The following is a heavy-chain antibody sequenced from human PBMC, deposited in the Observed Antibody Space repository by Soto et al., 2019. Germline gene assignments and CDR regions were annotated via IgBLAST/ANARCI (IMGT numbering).Heavy chain of an antibody. D-gene: IGHD3-3*01. V-gene: IGHV4-39*01. J-gene: IGHJ5*02. CDR3: ARQDDFWSGSGWFDP. Sequence: QLQLQESGPGLVKPSETLSLTCTVSGGSINNDNYYWGWIRQPPGKGLEWIGIIFYNGFTYYSPSLKCRVTISVDTSKNQFSLKLTSVTAADTAVYYCARQDDFWSGSGWFDPWGQGTLVTVSS. CDR2: IFYNGFT. CDR1: GGSINNDNYY.